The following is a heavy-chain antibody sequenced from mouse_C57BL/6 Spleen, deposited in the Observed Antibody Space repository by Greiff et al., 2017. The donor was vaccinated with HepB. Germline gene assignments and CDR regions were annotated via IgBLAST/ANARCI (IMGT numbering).Heavy chain of an antibody. J-gene: IGHJ1*03. V-gene: IGHV1-55*01. CDR3: ARWNYYGSTRYFDV. Sequence: QVQLKQPGAELVKPGASVKMSCKASGYTFTSYWITWVKQRPGQGLEWIGDIYPGSGSTNYNEKFKSKATLTVDTSSSTAYMQLSSLTSEDAAVYYCARWNYYGSTRYFDVWGTGTTVTVSS. D-gene: IGHD1-1*01. CDR1: GYTFTSYW. CDR2: IYPGSGST.